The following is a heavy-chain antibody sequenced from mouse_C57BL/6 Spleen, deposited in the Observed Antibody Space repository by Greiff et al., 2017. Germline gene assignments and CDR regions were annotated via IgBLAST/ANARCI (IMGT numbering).Heavy chain of an antibody. CDR1: GYTFTDYY. CDR3: ARWTFPKGY. Sequence: VQLQQSGPELVKPGASVKISCKASGYTFTDYYMNWVKQSHGKSLEWIGDINPNNGGTSYNQKFKGKDTLTVDKSSSTAYMELRSLTSEDSAVYYCARWTFPKGYWGQGTTLTVSS. CDR2: INPNNGGT. J-gene: IGHJ2*01. V-gene: IGHV1-26*01.